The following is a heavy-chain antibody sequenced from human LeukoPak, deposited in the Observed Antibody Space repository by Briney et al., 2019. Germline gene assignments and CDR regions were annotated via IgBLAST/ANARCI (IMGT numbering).Heavy chain of an antibody. CDR1: GFRFDDYG. V-gene: IGHV3-9*01. CDR2: ISWSGTTT. J-gene: IGHJ6*02. Sequence: GGSLRLSCAASGFRFDDYGMRWVREAPGKGLEWVSGISWSGTTTGYADSVKGRFTISRDSAKNSLYLQMDSLRVEDTALYYCAKDESTGGFAPGYFYGMGVWGQGTTVTVSS. CDR3: AKDESTGGFAPGYFYGMGV. D-gene: IGHD3-16*01.